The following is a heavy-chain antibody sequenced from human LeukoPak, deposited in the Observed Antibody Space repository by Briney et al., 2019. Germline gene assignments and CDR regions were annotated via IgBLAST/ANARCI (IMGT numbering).Heavy chain of an antibody. CDR3: ARVVTAIGYFDL. D-gene: IGHD2-21*02. CDR1: GGSISSSSYY. Sequence: SETLSLTCTVSGGSISSSSYYWGWIRQSPGKGLEWIGSVYFSGTTYYNPSLKSRVTISVDTSKNQFSLKLSSVTAADTAAYFCARVVTAIGYFDLWGRGTLVTVSS. V-gene: IGHV4-39*07. CDR2: VYFSGTT. J-gene: IGHJ2*01.